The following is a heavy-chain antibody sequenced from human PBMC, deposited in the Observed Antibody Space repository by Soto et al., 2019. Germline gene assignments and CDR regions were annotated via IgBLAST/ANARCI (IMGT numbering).Heavy chain of an antibody. CDR1: GGTFSSYA. D-gene: IGHD3-10*01. V-gene: IGHV1-69*01. J-gene: IGHJ6*02. CDR2: IIPIFGTA. Sequence: QVQLVQSGAEVKKPGSSVKVSCKASGGTFSSYAISWVRQAPGQGLEWMGGIIPIFGTANYAQKFQGRVTITADESTSTAYMELSSLRSEDTAVYYCARVQGSYYYGSGKHYGMDVWGQGTTVTVSS. CDR3: ARVQGSYYYGSGKHYGMDV.